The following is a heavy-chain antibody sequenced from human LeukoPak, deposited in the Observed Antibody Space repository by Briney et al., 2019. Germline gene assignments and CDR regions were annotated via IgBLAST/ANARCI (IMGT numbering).Heavy chain of an antibody. CDR2: ISSDGSST. J-gene: IGHJ5*01. CDR1: GFTFSSYW. D-gene: IGHD2-15*01. V-gene: IGHV3-74*01. CDR3: TRSTSCSGGSCYSSPWFDP. Sequence: GGSLRLSCAAPGFTFSSYWMHWVRQAPGKGLVWVSRISSDGSSTTYADSVKGRFTISRDNAKNTLYLQMNSLRAEDTAVYYCTRSTSCSGGSCYSSPWFDPWGQGTLVTVSS.